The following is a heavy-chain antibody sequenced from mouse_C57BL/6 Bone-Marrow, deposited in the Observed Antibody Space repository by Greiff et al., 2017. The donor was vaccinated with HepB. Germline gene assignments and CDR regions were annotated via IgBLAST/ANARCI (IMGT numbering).Heavy chain of an antibody. CDR1: GYTFTDYN. Sequence: VQLQQSGPELVKPGASVKIPCKASGYTFTDYNMDWVKQSHGKSLEWIGDINPNNGGTIYNQKFKGKATLTVDKSSSTAYMELRSLTSEDTAVYYCARKVYGNYGYWYFDVWGTGTTVTVSS. D-gene: IGHD2-10*02. CDR2: INPNNGGT. V-gene: IGHV1-18*01. CDR3: ARKVYGNYGYWYFDV. J-gene: IGHJ1*03.